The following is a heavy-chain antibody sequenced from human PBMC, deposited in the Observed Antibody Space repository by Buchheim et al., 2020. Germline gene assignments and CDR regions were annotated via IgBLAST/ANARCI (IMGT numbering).Heavy chain of an antibody. V-gene: IGHV4-39*01. CDR2: IYHDGSS. Sequence: QLQLQESGPGLVKPSETLSLTCSVSGGSISRTIYYWGWIRQPPGKGLEWIGSIYHDGSSYYNPSLKSRVTLSADTSKNQFSLKLSSVTAADTAVYYCASPLTSSYDFDYWGQGTL. CDR1: GGSISRTIYY. CDR3: ASPLTSSYDFDY. D-gene: IGHD3-16*01. J-gene: IGHJ4*02.